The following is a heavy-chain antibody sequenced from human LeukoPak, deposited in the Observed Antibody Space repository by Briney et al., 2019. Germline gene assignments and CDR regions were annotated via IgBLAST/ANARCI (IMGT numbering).Heavy chain of an antibody. CDR2: ISRNSRYI. CDR1: GFSFSTYS. D-gene: IGHD6-13*01. Sequence: GGSLRLSCAASGFSFSTYSMNWVRQAPGKGLEWVSSISRNSRYIYYADSMRGRFTISRDNAKNSLYLQMNSLKPEDTAVYYCARVAEAAAFDSWGQGTLVTVSS. V-gene: IGHV3-21*06. CDR3: ARVAEAAAFDS. J-gene: IGHJ4*02.